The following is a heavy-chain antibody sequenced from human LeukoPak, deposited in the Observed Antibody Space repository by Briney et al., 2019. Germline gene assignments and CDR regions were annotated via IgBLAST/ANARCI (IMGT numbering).Heavy chain of an antibody. D-gene: IGHD3-10*01. J-gene: IGHJ4*02. CDR2: IKQDGSEK. Sequence: GGSLRLPCAASGFTFSSYWMSWVRQAPGKGLEWVANIKQDGSEKYYVDSVKGRFTISRDNAKNSLYLQMNSLRAEDTAVYYCARDELLWFGELLPTPYFDYWGQGTLVTVSS. CDR1: GFTFSSYW. V-gene: IGHV3-7*01. CDR3: ARDELLWFGELLPTPYFDY.